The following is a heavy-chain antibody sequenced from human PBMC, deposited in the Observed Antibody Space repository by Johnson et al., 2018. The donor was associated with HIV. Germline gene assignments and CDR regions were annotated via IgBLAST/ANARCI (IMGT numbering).Heavy chain of an antibody. CDR2: IKQDGSEK. CDR1: GFTFSNYW. J-gene: IGHJ3*02. Sequence: VQLVESGGGLVQPGGSLRLSCAASGFTFSNYWMSWVRQAPGKGLEWVANIKQDGSEKYYVDSVKGRFTISRDNAKNSLYLQLNSLRAEDTAVYYCARVEPIRQAIDAFDIWGQGTMVTVSS. V-gene: IGHV3-7*01. CDR3: ARVEPIRQAIDAFDI.